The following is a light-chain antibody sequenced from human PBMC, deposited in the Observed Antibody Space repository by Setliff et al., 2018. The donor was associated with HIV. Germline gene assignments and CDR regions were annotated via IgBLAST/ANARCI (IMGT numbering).Light chain of an antibody. Sequence: QSALAQPASVSGSPGQSITISCTGTSSDVGGYNYVSWYQQHPGQAPKLIIYEVSNRPSGVSDRFSGSKSGNTASLTISGLQAEDEADYYCSSYTISSTPVFGTGTKVTVL. V-gene: IGLV2-14*01. J-gene: IGLJ1*01. CDR3: SSYTISSTPV. CDR2: EVS. CDR1: SSDVGGYNY.